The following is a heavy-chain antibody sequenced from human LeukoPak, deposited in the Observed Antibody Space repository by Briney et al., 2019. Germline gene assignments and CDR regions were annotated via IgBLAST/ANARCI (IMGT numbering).Heavy chain of an antibody. CDR1: GFTFSNDD. Sequence: GGSLRLSCAASGFTFSNDDMHWVRQATGRGLEWVSTIGTAGDTYYSGSVKGRFTSSRENAKNSLRLQMNSLRAGDTAVYYCARSSSSSRRGSYYYNGMDVWGQGTTVTVSS. V-gene: IGHV3-13*01. J-gene: IGHJ6*02. CDR3: ARSSSSSRRGSYYYNGMDV. D-gene: IGHD6-6*01. CDR2: IGTAGDT.